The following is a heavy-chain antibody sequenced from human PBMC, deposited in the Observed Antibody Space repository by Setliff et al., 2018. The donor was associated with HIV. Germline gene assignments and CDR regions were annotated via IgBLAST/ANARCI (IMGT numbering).Heavy chain of an antibody. CDR1: GFTFGDYV. Sequence: GGSLRLSCTASGFTFGDYVVSWTRQAPGKGLEWVANIKQDGSEKYYVDSVKGRFTISRDNAKNSLYLQMNSLRAEDTAVYYCASDAGPNAFDIWGQGTMVTVSS. CDR3: ASDAGPNAFDI. V-gene: IGHV3-7*01. CDR2: IKQDGSEK. J-gene: IGHJ3*02.